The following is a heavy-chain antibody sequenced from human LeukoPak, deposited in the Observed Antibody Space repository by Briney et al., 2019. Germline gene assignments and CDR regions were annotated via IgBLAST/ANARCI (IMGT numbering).Heavy chain of an antibody. D-gene: IGHD1-26*01. J-gene: IGHJ4*02. Sequence: SETLSLTCAAYGGSFSGYYWSWIRQPPGKGLEWIGEINHSGSTNYNPSLKSRVTISVDTSKNQFSLKLSSVTAADTAVYYCATRTSYSYFDYWGQGTLVTVSS. CDR3: ATRTSYSYFDY. CDR2: INHSGST. V-gene: IGHV4-34*01. CDR1: GGSFSGYY.